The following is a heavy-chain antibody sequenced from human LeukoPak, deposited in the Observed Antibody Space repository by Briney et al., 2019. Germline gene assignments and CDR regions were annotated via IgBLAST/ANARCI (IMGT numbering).Heavy chain of an antibody. J-gene: IGHJ6*03. D-gene: IGHD2-15*01. CDR2: ISYDGSNK. CDR1: GFTVSSYG. Sequence: GGSLRLSCAASGFTVSSYGMHWVRQAPGKGLEWVAVISYDGSNKYYADSVKGRFTISRDNSKNTLYLQMNSLRAEDTAVYYCAKVGYCSGGSCYGRGRDYYYYMDVWGKGTTVTVSS. CDR3: AKVGYCSGGSCYGRGRDYYYYMDV. V-gene: IGHV3-30*18.